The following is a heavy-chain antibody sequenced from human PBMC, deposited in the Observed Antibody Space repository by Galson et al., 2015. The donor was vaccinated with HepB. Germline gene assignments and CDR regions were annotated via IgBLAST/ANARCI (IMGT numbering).Heavy chain of an antibody. CDR2: ISAYNGNT. V-gene: IGHV1-18*01. J-gene: IGHJ4*02. Sequence: SVKVSCKASGYTFTSYGISWVRQAPGRGLEWMGWISAYNGNTNYAQKLQGRVTMTTDTSTSTAYMELRSLRSDDTAVYYCARDLRIAAPNPYYFDYWGQGTLVTVSS. CDR1: GYTFTSYG. D-gene: IGHD6-13*01. CDR3: ARDLRIAAPNPYYFDY.